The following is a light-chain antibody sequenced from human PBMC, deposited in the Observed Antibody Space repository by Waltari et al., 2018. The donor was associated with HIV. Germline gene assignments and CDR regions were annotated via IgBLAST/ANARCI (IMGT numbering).Light chain of an antibody. Sequence: DIQMTQSPSSLSASVGDRVIITCRASQHISTFLNWYQHKPGKAPKLLINAASRLQSGVPSRFVGGGSGTDFSLTVSSLQPEDFATYCCQQTYSMFTFGQGTKLEIK. CDR3: QQTYSMFT. J-gene: IGKJ2*01. CDR1: QHISTF. V-gene: IGKV1-39*01. CDR2: AAS.